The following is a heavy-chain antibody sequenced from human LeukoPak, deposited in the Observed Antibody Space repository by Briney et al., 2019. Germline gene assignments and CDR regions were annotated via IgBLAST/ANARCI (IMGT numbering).Heavy chain of an antibody. V-gene: IGHV1-69*13. CDR2: IIPIFGTA. J-gene: IGHJ3*02. Sequence: ASVKVSCKASGGTFSSYAISWVRQAPEQGLEWMGGIIPIFGTANYAQKFQGRVTITAEESTSTAYMELSSLRSEDTAVYYCAREMVTRSTFDIWGQGTMVTVSS. D-gene: IGHD2-21*02. CDR1: GGTFSSYA. CDR3: AREMVTRSTFDI.